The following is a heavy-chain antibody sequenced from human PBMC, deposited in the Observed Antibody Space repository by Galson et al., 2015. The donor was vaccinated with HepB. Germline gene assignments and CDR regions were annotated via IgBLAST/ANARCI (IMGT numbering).Heavy chain of an antibody. CDR3: ARLPYGLDYFDY. CDR2: IYTSGST. D-gene: IGHD3-10*01. V-gene: IGHV4-61*02. Sequence: TLSLTCTVSGGSISSGSYYWSWIRQPAGKGLEWIGRIYTSGSTNYNPSLKSRVTISVDTSKNQFSLKLSSVTAADTAVYYCARLPYGLDYFDYWGQGTLVTVSS. CDR1: GGSISSGSYY. J-gene: IGHJ4*02.